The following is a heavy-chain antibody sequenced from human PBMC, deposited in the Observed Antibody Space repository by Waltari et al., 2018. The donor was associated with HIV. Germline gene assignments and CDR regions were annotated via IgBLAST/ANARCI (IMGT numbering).Heavy chain of an antibody. V-gene: IGHV3-30*18. CDR2: ISYDGRNE. Sequence: QVQLVESGGGVVQPGRSLRLSCAASGLTFRSFGMYWVRQAPGKKLELVTNISYDGRNEYYAESVKGRLTISRDNSKNTLHLQMNSLRLEDTAVYYCAKDRLILGGVIWGMDVWGRGTTVTVSS. J-gene: IGHJ6*02. CDR3: AKDRLILGGVIWGMDV. D-gene: IGHD3-16*02. CDR1: GLTFRSFG.